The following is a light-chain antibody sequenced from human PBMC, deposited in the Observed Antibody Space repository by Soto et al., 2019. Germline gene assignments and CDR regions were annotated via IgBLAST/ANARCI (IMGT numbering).Light chain of an antibody. CDR1: ERVGSN. CDR3: QQWIRWT. CDR2: GAS. J-gene: IGKJ1*01. V-gene: IGKV3-15*01. Sequence: EIVMTQSPATLSVSPGDRVTLSCRASERVGSNVAWYQHKPGQAPRLLIYGASVGATGIPDRFSGSGSETEFTLTISSLQSEDFAVYYCQQWIRWTFGQGTRLELK.